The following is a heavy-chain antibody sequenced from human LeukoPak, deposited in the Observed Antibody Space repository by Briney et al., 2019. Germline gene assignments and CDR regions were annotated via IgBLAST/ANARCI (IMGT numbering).Heavy chain of an antibody. CDR1: GYTFTSYG. J-gene: IGHJ4*02. CDR2: IIPIFGTA. V-gene: IGHV1-69*13. Sequence: ASVKVSCKASGYTFTSYGISWVRQAPGQGLEWMGGIIPIFGTANYAQKFQGRVTITADESTSTAYMELSSLRSEDTAVYYCATLAYCGGDCYSYFDYWGQGTLVTVSS. D-gene: IGHD2-21*02. CDR3: ATLAYCGGDCYSYFDY.